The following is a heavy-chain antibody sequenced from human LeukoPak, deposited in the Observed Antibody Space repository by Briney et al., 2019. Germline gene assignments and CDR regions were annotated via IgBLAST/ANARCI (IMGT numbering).Heavy chain of an antibody. CDR1: GYTFPDYY. CDR2: INPSGGST. D-gene: IGHD6-13*01. CDR3: ARDGVIQGRHLAAAKVYYYYYMDV. Sequence: ASVKVSCKASGYTFPDYYMHWVRQAPGQGLEWMGIINPSGGSTSYAQKFQGRVTMTRDMSTSTVYMELSSLRSEDTAVYYCARDGVIQGRHLAAAKVYYYYYMDVWGKGTTVTVSS. V-gene: IGHV1-46*01. J-gene: IGHJ6*03.